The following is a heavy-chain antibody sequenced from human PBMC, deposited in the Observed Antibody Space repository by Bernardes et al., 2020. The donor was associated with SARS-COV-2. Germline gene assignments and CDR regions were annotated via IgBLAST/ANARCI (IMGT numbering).Heavy chain of an antibody. CDR1: GASISSGRDY. D-gene: IGHD6-19*01. V-gene: IGHV4-61*02. CDR3: ARAQFDSRPRSSGWYRGSFDFFDS. J-gene: IGHJ3*01. CDR2: VYSSGGT. Sequence: SETLSLTCTVSGASISSGRDYWSWIRQPAGKGLEWIGRVYSSGGTNYNPSFKSRVTVSLDTSKNQFSLKLTSVTVADTAVYFCARAQFDSRPRSSGWYRGSFDFFDSWGQGTRVTVSS.